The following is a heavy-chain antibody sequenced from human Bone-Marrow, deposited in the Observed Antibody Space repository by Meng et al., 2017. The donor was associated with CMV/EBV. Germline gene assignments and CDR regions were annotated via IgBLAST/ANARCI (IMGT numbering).Heavy chain of an antibody. CDR1: GYTFTGYY. CDR2: INPNSGVT. D-gene: IGHD1-26*01. Sequence: ASVKVSCKASGYTFTGYYMHWVRQAPGQGLEWMGWINPNSGVTNYAQKFQGRVNMTRDTSISTAYMELSRLRSDNTAVYYCARDLSGLLYSTWTPGLVGAYYYGMYVWGQGTTVTVSS. J-gene: IGHJ6*02. CDR3: ARDLSGLLYSTWTPGLVGAYYYGMYV. V-gene: IGHV1-2*02.